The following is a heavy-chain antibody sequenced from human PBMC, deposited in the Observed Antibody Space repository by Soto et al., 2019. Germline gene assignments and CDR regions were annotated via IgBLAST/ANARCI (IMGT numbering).Heavy chain of an antibody. CDR3: AHSLPRPFTIFFGEAPLDNFDY. J-gene: IGHJ4*02. Sequence: SGPTLVKPTQTLTLTCTFSGFSLSTSGVGVGWIRQPPGKALEWLALIYWNDDKRYSPSLKSRLTITKDTSKNQVVLTMTNMDPVDTATYYCAHSLPRPFTIFFGEAPLDNFDYWGQGTLVTVSS. V-gene: IGHV2-5*01. CDR2: IYWNDDK. D-gene: IGHD3-10*01. CDR1: GFSLSTSGVG.